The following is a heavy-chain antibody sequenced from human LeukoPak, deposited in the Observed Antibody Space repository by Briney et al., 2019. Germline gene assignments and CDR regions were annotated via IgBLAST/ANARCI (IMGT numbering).Heavy chain of an antibody. D-gene: IGHD2-8*01. CDR3: ARSAEHCNNGVCFTDYYMDV. Sequence: ASVKVSCKASGYTFSGSYIHWVRQAPGQGLEWLGRINPNSGDTNYAQDLHGRVTMTRDTSITTAYMELNSLTSDDTAVYFCARSAEHCNNGVCFTDYYMDVWGKGTTVTVSS. V-gene: IGHV1-2*06. J-gene: IGHJ6*03. CDR1: GYTFSGSY. CDR2: INPNSGDT.